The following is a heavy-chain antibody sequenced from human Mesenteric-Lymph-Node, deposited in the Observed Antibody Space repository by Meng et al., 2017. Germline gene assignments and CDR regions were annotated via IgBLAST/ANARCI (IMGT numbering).Heavy chain of an antibody. CDR2: MTRSTGYI. D-gene: IGHD1-26*01. V-gene: IGHV3-21*01. CDR1: AFTCSSYT. CDR3: ARVSRGSYFYDY. Sequence: GESLKISCAASAFTCSSYTINWVRQAPGKGLEWVSPMTRSTGYIYYADSMRGRLTISRDNAKNSLYLQMNSLRAEDTTVYYCARVSRGSYFYDYWGQGTLVTVSS. J-gene: IGHJ4*02.